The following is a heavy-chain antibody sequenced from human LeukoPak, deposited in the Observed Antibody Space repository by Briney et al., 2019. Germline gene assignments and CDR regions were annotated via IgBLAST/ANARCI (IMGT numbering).Heavy chain of an antibody. CDR2: INPDSGGT. V-gene: IGHV1-2*02. CDR1: GYTFTGYY. Sequence: ASVKVSCKASGYTFTGYYIHWVRQAPGQGLEWMGWINPDSGGTNYAQNFQGRVTMTRDTSISTAYMELNRLRSDDTAVFYCARVASAVYSDYWGQGTLVTVSS. J-gene: IGHJ4*02. CDR3: ARVASAVYSDY.